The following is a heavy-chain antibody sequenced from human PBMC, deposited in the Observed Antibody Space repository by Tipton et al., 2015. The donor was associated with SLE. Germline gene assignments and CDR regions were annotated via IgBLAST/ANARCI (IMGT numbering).Heavy chain of an antibody. Sequence: TLSLTCTVSGGSISSSAYYWGWIRQPPGKGLEWIGYIYYSGSTNYNPSLKSRVTISVDTSKNQFSLKLSSVTAADTAVYYCARAGITVRTGAFDIWGQGTMVTVSS. J-gene: IGHJ3*02. CDR2: IYYSGST. V-gene: IGHV4-61*05. CDR3: ARAGITVRTGAFDI. D-gene: IGHD6-19*01. CDR1: GGSISSSAYY.